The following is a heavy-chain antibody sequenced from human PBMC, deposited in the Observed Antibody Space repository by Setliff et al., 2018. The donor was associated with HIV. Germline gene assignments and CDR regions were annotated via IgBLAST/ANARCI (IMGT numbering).Heavy chain of an antibody. CDR1: RGSFSHYY. V-gene: IGHV4-34*01. CDR3: ARVRFNFDNVRCFDL. CDR2: INQERTT. Sequence: SETLSLTCAVYRGSFSHYYWTWIRQSPGKGLEWIAEINQERTTFYNPSLKSRVTMSLDTSRNEVSLRLNSVTAADTATYFCARVRFNFDNVRCFDLWGPGTRVTVSS. J-gene: IGHJ2*01. D-gene: IGHD1-20*01.